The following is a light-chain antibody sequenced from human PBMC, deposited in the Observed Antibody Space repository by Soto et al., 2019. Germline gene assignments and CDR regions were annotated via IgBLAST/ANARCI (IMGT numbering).Light chain of an antibody. CDR1: QSISSF. Sequence: DIQMTQSPSSLSVSVGDRVTITCRASQSISSFLHWYQQKPGKAPKLLIYASSNMQSGAPSRLKGSGAGRDFTLTISGRQPEDFATYYCQQSFNTPHPVGQGTKVEIK. CDR2: ASS. V-gene: IGKV1-39*01. J-gene: IGKJ2*01. CDR3: QQSFNTPHP.